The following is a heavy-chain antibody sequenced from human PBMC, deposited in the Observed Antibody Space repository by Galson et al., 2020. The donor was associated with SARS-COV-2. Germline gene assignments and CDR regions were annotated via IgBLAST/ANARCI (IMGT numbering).Heavy chain of an antibody. CDR1: GYTFTDYY. Sequence: ASVKVSCEASGYTFTDYYMHWVRQAPGQGPEWMGWINPNNGDTNYAQNFQDRVTMTRDTSISTSYMELSRLRSDDTAVYYCARDFPSGRNAVDIWGQGTRVTVSS. V-gene: IGHV1-2*02. J-gene: IGHJ3*02. CDR3: ARDFPSGRNAVDI. CDR2: INPNNGDT. D-gene: IGHD6-25*01.